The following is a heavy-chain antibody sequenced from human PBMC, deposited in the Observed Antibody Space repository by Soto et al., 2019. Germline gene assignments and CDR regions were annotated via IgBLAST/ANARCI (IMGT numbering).Heavy chain of an antibody. J-gene: IGHJ3*02. CDR2: IYYSGST. Sequence: SEPLSLTCTVFGGSIRSYYWSWIRQPPGKGLEWIGYIYYSGSTNYNPSLKSRVTISVDTSKNQFSLKLSSVTAADTAVYYCARAPVGFGVVYSVGAFDIWGQGTVVTVSS. D-gene: IGHD3-3*01. V-gene: IGHV4-59*01. CDR1: GGSIRSYY. CDR3: ARAPVGFGVVYSVGAFDI.